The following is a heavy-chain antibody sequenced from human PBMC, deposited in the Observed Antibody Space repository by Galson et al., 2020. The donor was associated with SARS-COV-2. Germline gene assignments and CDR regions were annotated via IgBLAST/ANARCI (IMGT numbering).Heavy chain of an antibody. Sequence: TGGSLRLSCAASGFTFSSYAMHWVRQAPGKGLEWVAVISYDGSNKYYADSVKGRFTISRDNSKNTLYLQMNSLRAEDTAVYYCARSLTGTYYYGMDVWGQGTTVTVSS. CDR2: ISYDGSNK. CDR1: GFTFSSYA. D-gene: IGHD1-7*01. V-gene: IGHV3-30*04. CDR3: ARSLTGTYYYGMDV. J-gene: IGHJ6*02.